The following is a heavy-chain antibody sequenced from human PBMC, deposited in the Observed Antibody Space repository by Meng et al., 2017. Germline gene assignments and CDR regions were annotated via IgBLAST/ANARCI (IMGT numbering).Heavy chain of an antibody. CDR2: ISSSRSYI. J-gene: IGHJ3*02. CDR3: VLVGATYAFDI. CDR1: GFTFSSYS. V-gene: IGHV3-21*01. D-gene: IGHD1-26*01. Sequence: GESLKISCAASGFTFSSYSMNWVRQAPGKGLEWVSSISSSRSYIYYADSVKGRFTISRDNAKNSLYLQMNSLRAEDTAVYYCVLVGATYAFDIWGQGTMVTVSS.